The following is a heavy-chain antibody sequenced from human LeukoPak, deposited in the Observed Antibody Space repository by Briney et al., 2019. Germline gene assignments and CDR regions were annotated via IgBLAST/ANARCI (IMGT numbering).Heavy chain of an antibody. D-gene: IGHD3-22*01. CDR2: ISSSGGST. V-gene: IGHV3-23*01. Sequence: PGGSLRLSCAASGFTFSSYAMNWVRQAPGKGLEWVSAISSSGGSTYYADSVKGRFTIISNNSKSTMYLKMNSLRAEDTAVYYCAKDPRRNYYDSSGYLVYWGQGTLVTVSS. J-gene: IGHJ4*02. CDR1: GFTFSSYA. CDR3: AKDPRRNYYDSSGYLVY.